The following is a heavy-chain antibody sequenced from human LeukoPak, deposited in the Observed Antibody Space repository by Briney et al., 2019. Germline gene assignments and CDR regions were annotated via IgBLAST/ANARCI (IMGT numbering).Heavy chain of an antibody. CDR2: INHSGST. Sequence: SETLSLTCAVYGGSFSGYYWSWIRQPPGKGLEWIGEINHSGSTNYNPSLKSRVTISVDTSKNQFSLKLSSVTAADTAVYYCAREVTGVCDYWGQGTLVTVSS. V-gene: IGHV4-34*01. CDR3: AREVTGVCDY. CDR1: GGSFSGYY. J-gene: IGHJ4*02. D-gene: IGHD3-10*01.